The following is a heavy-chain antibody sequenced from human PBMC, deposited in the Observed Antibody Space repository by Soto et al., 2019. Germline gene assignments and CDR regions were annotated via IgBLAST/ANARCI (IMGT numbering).Heavy chain of an antibody. CDR2: IYYSGST. Sequence: SETLSLTCNVSGASISSYYWSWIRQPPGKGLEWIGYIYYSGSTNYNPSLKNRVIISVDTSKNQFSLKLSSVTAADTAVYYCGRHDSSGWYGRYFDYWGQGTLVTVSS. J-gene: IGHJ4*02. D-gene: IGHD6-19*01. V-gene: IGHV4-59*08. CDR1: GASISSYY. CDR3: GRHDSSGWYGRYFDY.